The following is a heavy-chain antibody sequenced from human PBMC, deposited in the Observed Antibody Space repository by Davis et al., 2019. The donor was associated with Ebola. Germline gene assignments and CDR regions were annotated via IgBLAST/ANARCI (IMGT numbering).Heavy chain of an antibody. V-gene: IGHV1-2*02. D-gene: IGHD6-13*01. CDR3: ALTLYSSSLFDY. Sequence: ASVKVSCKASGYTFTGYYMQWVRQAPGQGLEWMGWINPNSGGTNYAQKFQGRVTMTRDTSISTAYMELSRLRSDDTAVYYCALTLYSSSLFDYWGQGTLVTVSS. CDR2: INPNSGGT. J-gene: IGHJ4*02. CDR1: GYTFTGYY.